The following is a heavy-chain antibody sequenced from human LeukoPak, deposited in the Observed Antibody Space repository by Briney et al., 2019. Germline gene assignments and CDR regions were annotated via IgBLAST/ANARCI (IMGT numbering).Heavy chain of an antibody. CDR1: GFTFSSYG. CDR3: ARGLKQANLGIAARPGLDY. Sequence: GGSLRLPCAASGFTFSSYGMHWVRQAPGKGLEWVAFIRYDGSNKYYADSVKGRFTISRDNSKNTLYLQMNSLRAEDTAVYYCARGLKQANLGIAARPGLDYWGQGTLVTVSS. D-gene: IGHD6-6*01. CDR2: IRYDGSNK. J-gene: IGHJ4*02. V-gene: IGHV3-30*02.